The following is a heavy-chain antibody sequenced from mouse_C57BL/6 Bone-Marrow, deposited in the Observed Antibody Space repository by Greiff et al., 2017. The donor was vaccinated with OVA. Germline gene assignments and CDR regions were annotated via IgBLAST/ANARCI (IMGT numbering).Heavy chain of an antibody. CDR1: GYTFTSYW. Sequence: QVQLKQPGAELVKPGASVKLSCKASGYTFTSYWMHWVKQRPGRGLEWIGRIDPDSGGTKYNEKFKSKATLTVDKTSSTAYMQLSSLTSEESAVVYCGGRGVYDSTLFGYWGQGTSVTVSA. CDR3: GGRGVYDSTLFGY. D-gene: IGHD2-3*01. CDR2: IDPDSGGT. J-gene: IGHJ4*01. V-gene: IGHV1-72*01.